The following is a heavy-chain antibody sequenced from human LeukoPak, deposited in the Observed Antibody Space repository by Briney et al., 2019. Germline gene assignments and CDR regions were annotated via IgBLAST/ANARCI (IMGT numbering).Heavy chain of an antibody. V-gene: IGHV1-2*02. J-gene: IGHJ5*02. D-gene: IGHD3-16*02. CDR2: INPNSGGT. CDR3: AIGEVVSYTGPLWFDP. Sequence: GASVKVSCKASGYTFTGYYMHWVRQAPGQGLEWMGWINPNSGGTNYAQKFQGRVTMTRDTSISTAYMELSRLRSDDTAVYYCAIGEVVSYTGPLWFDPWGQGTLVTVSS. CDR1: GYTFTGYY.